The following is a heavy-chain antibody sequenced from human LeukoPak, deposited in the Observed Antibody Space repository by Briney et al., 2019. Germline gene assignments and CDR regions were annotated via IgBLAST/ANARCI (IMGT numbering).Heavy chain of an antibody. J-gene: IGHJ4*02. Sequence: GGSLRLSCAASGFTLSSNYISWVRQAPGKGLEWVSVIYSDGSTYYTDSVTGRFTISRDSSKNTLYLQMNSLRVEDTAVYYCARVFDFWSGLSYFDYWGQGTLVTVSS. D-gene: IGHD3-3*01. CDR3: ARVFDFWSGLSYFDY. CDR2: IYSDGST. V-gene: IGHV3-66*02. CDR1: GFTLSSNY.